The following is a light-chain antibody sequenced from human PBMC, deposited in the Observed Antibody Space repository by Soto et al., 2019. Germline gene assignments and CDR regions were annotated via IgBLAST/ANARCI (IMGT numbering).Light chain of an antibody. Sequence: DIQMPQSPSTLSASVGDRVTITCRASQSISSWLAWYQQKPGKAPKLLIYDASSLESGVPSRFSGSGSGTEFILTISILQPDDFATYYCQQYNSYTTWTFGQGTKVEIK. CDR2: DAS. V-gene: IGKV1-5*01. J-gene: IGKJ1*01. CDR1: QSISSW. CDR3: QQYNSYTTWT.